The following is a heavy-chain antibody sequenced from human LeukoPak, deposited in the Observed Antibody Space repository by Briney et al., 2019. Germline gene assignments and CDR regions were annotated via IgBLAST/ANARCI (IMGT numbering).Heavy chain of an antibody. CDR3: AGGSGTYSPDY. CDR2: ISDRGVAT. CDR1: GFTFSTFP. D-gene: IGHD3-16*01. J-gene: IGHJ4*02. V-gene: IGHV3-23*01. Sequence: GGSLRLSCAASGFTFSTFPMAWVRQAPGKGLEGVSGISDRGVATYYADSVKGRFTISRDNSKNTLYLQMNSLRAEDTAVYYCAGGSGTYSPDYWGQGILVTVSS.